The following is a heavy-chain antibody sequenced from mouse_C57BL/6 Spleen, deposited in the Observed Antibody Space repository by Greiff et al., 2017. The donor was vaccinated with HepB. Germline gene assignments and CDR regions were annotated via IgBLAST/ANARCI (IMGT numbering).Heavy chain of an antibody. D-gene: IGHD2-3*01. CDR1: GYSFTSYY. V-gene: IGHV1-66*01. Sequence: QVQLQQSGPELVKPGASVKISCKASGYSFTSYYIHWVKQRPGQGLEWIGRIYPGSGNTKYNEKFKGKATLTADTSSSTAYMQLSSLTSEDSAVYYCARAYDGPYYYAMDYWGQGTSVTVSS. J-gene: IGHJ4*01. CDR2: IYPGSGNT. CDR3: ARAYDGPYYYAMDY.